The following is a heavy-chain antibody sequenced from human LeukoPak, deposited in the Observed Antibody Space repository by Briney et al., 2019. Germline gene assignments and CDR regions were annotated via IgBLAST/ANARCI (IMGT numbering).Heavy chain of an antibody. V-gene: IGHV3-48*01. J-gene: IGHJ4*02. CDR3: ASTYDFWSGYSVPFDY. CDR2: ISSSSSTI. D-gene: IGHD3-3*01. Sequence: GGSLRLSSGGSGFTFSSYWMSWVRQAPGKGLEWVSYISSSSSTIYYADSVKGRFTISRDNAKNSLYLQMNSLRAEDTAVYYCASTYDFWSGYSVPFDYWGQGALASVSS. CDR1: GFTFSSYW.